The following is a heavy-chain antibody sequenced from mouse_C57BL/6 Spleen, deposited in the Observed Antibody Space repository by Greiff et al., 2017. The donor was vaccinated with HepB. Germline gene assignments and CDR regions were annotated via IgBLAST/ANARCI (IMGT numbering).Heavy chain of an antibody. V-gene: IGHV5-16*01. D-gene: IGHD2-4*01. J-gene: IGHJ1*03. CDR2: INYDGSST. Sequence: DVKLVESEGGLVQPGSSMKLSCTASGFTFSDYYMAWVRQVPEKGLEWVANINYDGSSTYYLDSLKSRFSISRDNAKNILYLQMSSLKSEDTATYYCARDRNYDYDVGWYFDVWGTGTTVTVSS. CDR1: GFTFSDYY. CDR3: ARDRNYDYDVGWYFDV.